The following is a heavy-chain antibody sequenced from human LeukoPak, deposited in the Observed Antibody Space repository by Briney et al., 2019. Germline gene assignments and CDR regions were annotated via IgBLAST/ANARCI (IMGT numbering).Heavy chain of an antibody. D-gene: IGHD3-10*01. V-gene: IGHV3-23*01. Sequence: GGSLRLSCAASRFTFSSYAMSWVRQAPGKGLEWVSAISGSGGSTYYADSVKGRFTISRDNSKNTLYLQMNSLRAEDTAVYYCAKDSSPIYALWFGESYYFDYWGQGTLVTVSS. J-gene: IGHJ4*02. CDR1: RFTFSSYA. CDR2: ISGSGGST. CDR3: AKDSSPIYALWFGESYYFDY.